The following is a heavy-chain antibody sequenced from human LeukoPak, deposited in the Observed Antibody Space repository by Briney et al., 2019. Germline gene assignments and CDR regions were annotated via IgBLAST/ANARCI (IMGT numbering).Heavy chain of an antibody. D-gene: IGHD6-19*01. CDR2: MNPNSGNT. CDR3: ARGRSVAGLGDWFDP. CDR1: GYTFTSYY. J-gene: IGHJ5*02. V-gene: IGHV1-8*02. Sequence: ASVKVSCKASGYTFTSYYMHWVRQAPGQGLEWMGWMNPNSGNTGYAQKFQGRVTMTRNTSISTAYMELSSLRSEDTAVYYCARGRSVAGLGDWFDPWGQGTLVTVSS.